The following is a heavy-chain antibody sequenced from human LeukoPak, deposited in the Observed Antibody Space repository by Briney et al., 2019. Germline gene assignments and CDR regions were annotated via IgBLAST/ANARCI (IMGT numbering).Heavy chain of an antibody. J-gene: IGHJ1*01. V-gene: IGHV4-34*01. CDR2: VNHSGSA. Sequence: SETLSLTCAVYGGSFSGYYWSWIRQPPGKGLEWIGEVNHSGSANYNPSLKSRVTISVDTSKNQFSLKLSSVTAADTAVYYCAREGYSSSWYHPHSEYFQHWGQGTLVTVSS. CDR3: AREGYSSSWYHPHSEYFQH. D-gene: IGHD6-13*01. CDR1: GGSFSGYY.